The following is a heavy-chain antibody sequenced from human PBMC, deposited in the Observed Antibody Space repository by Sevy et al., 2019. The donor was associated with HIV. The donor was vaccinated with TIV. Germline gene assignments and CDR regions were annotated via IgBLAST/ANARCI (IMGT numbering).Heavy chain of an antibody. J-gene: IGHJ3*02. Sequence: GSLRLSCAASIFTFNIYGMQWVRQAPGKGLEWVAYMRKDGLTTYYADSVKGRFTISRESSKNTLYLQMNSLRIEDAALYYCTRETTYYDASGPVPGDIWGQGTMVTVSS. CDR2: MRKDGLTT. V-gene: IGHV3-30*02. CDR1: IFTFNIYG. D-gene: IGHD3-16*01. CDR3: TRETTYYDASGPVPGDI.